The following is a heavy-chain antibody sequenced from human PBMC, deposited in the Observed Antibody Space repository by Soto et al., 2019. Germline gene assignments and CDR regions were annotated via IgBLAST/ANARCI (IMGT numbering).Heavy chain of an antibody. J-gene: IGHJ4*02. V-gene: IGHV3-23*01. CDR1: GFTFSSYA. CDR3: AKRSSSSTFDY. Sequence: EVQLLESGGGLVQPGASLRLSCAASGFTFSSYAMSWVRQAPGKGLEWVSVISGSDDSTYYAGSVKGRFTISRDNSKNTLYLQMNSLRAEDTAVYYCAKRSSSSTFDYWGQGTLVTVSS. D-gene: IGHD6-6*01. CDR2: ISGSDDST.